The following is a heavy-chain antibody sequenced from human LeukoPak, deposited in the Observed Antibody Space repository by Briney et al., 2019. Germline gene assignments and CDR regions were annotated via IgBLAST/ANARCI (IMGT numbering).Heavy chain of an antibody. CDR3: ASLAVAGLSEGY. Sequence: SETLSLTCTVSGGSISSDSYYWAWVRQPPGKGLEWIASIYYSGSTYYNPSLKSRVTISVDTSRNQFSLKLSSVTAADTAVYYCASLAVAGLSEGYWGQGTLVIVSS. V-gene: IGHV4-39*01. D-gene: IGHD6-19*01. CDR1: GGSISSDSYY. CDR2: IYYSGST. J-gene: IGHJ4*02.